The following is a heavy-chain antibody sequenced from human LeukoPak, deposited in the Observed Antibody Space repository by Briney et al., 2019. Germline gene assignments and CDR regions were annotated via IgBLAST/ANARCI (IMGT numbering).Heavy chain of an antibody. CDR3: ASLAVAGLSEGY. Sequence: SETLSLTCTVSGGSISSDSYYWAWVRQPPGKGLEWIASIYYSGSTYYNPSLKSRVTISVDTSRNQFSLKLSSVTAADTAVYYCASLAVAGLSEGYWGQGTLVIVSS. V-gene: IGHV4-39*01. D-gene: IGHD6-19*01. CDR1: GGSISSDSYY. CDR2: IYYSGST. J-gene: IGHJ4*02.